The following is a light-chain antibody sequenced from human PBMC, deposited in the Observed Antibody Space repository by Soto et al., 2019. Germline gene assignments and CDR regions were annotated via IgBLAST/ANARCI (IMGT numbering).Light chain of an antibody. CDR1: QSISSW. CDR3: QQYNSYKT. J-gene: IGKJ1*01. Sequence: DIQMTQSPSTLSASVGDRVTITCRASQSISSWLAWYQQKPGKAPKLLSYDASSLESGVPSRFSGSGSGTEFTLTISSLQPDDFATYYCQQYNSYKTFGQGPKVEIK. V-gene: IGKV1-5*01. CDR2: DAS.